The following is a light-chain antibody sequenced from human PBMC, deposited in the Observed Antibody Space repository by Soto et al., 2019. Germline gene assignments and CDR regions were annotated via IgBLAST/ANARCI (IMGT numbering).Light chain of an antibody. J-gene: IGKJ1*01. Sequence: EIVFTQSPGILSLSPVERATLSCRASQSLNSNYLAWFQQKPGQAPRLLIYGASTRATGIPARFSGSGSGTEFTLTISSLQSEDFAVYYCQQYNNWPPTIGQGTKVDIK. CDR1: QSLNSN. CDR3: QQYNNWPPT. V-gene: IGKV3-15*01. CDR2: GAS.